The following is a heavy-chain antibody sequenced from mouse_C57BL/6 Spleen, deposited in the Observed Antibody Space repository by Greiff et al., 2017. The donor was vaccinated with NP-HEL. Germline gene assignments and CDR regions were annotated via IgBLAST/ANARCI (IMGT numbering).Heavy chain of an antibody. V-gene: IGHV1-81*01. J-gene: IGHJ2*01. CDR3: ARWEWAVVAPRYFDY. Sequence: QVHVKQSGAELARPGASVKLSCKASGYTFTSYGISWVKQRTGQGLEWIGEIYPRSGNTYYNEKFKGKATLTADKSSSTAYMELRSLTSEDSAVYFCARWEWAVVAPRYFDYWGQGTTLTVSS. D-gene: IGHD1-1*01. CDR1: GYTFTSYG. CDR2: IYPRSGNT.